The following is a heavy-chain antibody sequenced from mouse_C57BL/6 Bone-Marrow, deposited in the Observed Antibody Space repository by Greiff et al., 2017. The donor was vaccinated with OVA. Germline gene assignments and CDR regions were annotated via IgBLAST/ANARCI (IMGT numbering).Heavy chain of an antibody. D-gene: IGHD1-1*01. CDR2: IYPGSGST. CDR1: GYTFTSYW. V-gene: IGHV1-55*01. J-gene: IGHJ1*03. Sequence: QVQLQQPGAELVKPGASVKMSCKASGYTFTSYWITWVKPRPGQGLEWIGDIYPGSGSTNYNEKFKSKATLTVDTSSSTAYMQLSSLTSEDSAVYYCARDYYGSSYRYFDVWGTGTTVTVSS. CDR3: ARDYYGSSYRYFDV.